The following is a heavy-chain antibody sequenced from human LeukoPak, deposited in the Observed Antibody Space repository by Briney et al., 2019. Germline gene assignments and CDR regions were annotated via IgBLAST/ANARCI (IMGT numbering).Heavy chain of an antibody. D-gene: IGHD3-3*01. CDR2: FDPEDRKN. V-gene: IGHV1-24*01. CDR1: GHTLTELS. Sequence: ASVKVSCKISGHTLTELSMHWVRQAPGKGLEWMGGFDPEDRKNIYAQKFQGRVTLTEDSSTDTAYLDLSSLRSEDTAVYYCATTIPLFGTVSLLPFDYWGQGTLVTVSS. J-gene: IGHJ4*02. CDR3: ATTIPLFGTVSLLPFDY.